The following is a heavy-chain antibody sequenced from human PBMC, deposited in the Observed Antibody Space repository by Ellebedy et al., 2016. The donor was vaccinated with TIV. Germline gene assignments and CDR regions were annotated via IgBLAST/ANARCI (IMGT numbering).Heavy chain of an antibody. CDR3: ARQVVAATGYYYYGMDV. J-gene: IGHJ6*02. Sequence: MPSETLSLTCAVYGGSFSDYYWSWIRQPPGKGLEWIGEINRSGSTNYNPSLKSRVTISVDTSKNQFSLKLSSVTAADTAVYYCARQVVAATGYYYYGMDVWGQGTTVTVSS. D-gene: IGHD2-15*01. CDR1: GGSFSDYY. V-gene: IGHV4-34*09. CDR2: INRSGST.